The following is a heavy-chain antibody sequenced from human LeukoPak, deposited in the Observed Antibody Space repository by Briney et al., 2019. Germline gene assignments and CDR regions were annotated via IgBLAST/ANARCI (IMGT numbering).Heavy chain of an antibody. CDR1: GFTVSSNY. D-gene: IGHD6-6*01. V-gene: IGHV3-53*01. J-gene: IGHJ6*03. CDR2: IYIGGST. Sequence: PGGSLRLSCAASGFTVSSNYMSWVRQAPGKGLEWVSVIYIGGSTYYADSVKGRFTISRDNSKNTLYLQMNSLRAEDTAVYYCARSRFGARSSSSDDYYYYYMDVWGKGTTVTVSS. CDR3: ARSRFGARSSSSDDYYYYYMDV.